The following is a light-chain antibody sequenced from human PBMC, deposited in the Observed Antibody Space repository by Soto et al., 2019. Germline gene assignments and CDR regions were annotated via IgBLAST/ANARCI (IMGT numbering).Light chain of an antibody. J-gene: IGLJ2*01. CDR2: RNS. V-gene: IGLV1-47*01. CDR3: AAWDDSLSGVV. CDR1: SSNIGSNY. Sequence: QYALTQPPSASGTPGPRVTISCSGSSSNIGSNYVYWYQQLPGTVPQLLIYRNSERPSGVPDRFSGSKSGTSASLAISGLRSEDEADYYCAAWDDSLSGVVFGGGTKLTVL.